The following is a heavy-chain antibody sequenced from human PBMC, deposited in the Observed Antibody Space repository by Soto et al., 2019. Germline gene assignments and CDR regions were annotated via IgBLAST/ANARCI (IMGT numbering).Heavy chain of an antibody. CDR2: IYPGDSDT. CDR3: ARRLHSGSWYSGSGVDV. Sequence: GESLKISCKGSGYSFTNHWIAWVRQVPGKGLEWMGIIYPGDSDTRYSPSFQGQVTISADKSLSTAYLQWSSLRASDTALYCCARRLHSGSWYSGSGVDVWGRGTTVTVSS. D-gene: IGHD6-13*01. CDR1: GYSFTNHW. V-gene: IGHV5-51*01. J-gene: IGHJ6*02.